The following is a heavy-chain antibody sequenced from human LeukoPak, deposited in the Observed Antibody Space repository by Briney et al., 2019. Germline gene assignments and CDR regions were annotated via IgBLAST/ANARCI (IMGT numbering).Heavy chain of an antibody. D-gene: IGHD3-22*01. CDR3: TTAYYYDSSGYYDALDI. V-gene: IGHV3-15*01. J-gene: IGHJ3*02. CDR2: IKSKTDGGKT. Sequence: PGGSLRLSCAASGFTFSNAWMSWVRQAPGKWLGWVGRIKSKTDGGKTDYAAPGKCRFTISRYDSKNTLYLQMNSLTTEDTAVYYCTTAYYYDSSGYYDALDIWGQGTMVTVSS. CDR1: GFTFSNAW.